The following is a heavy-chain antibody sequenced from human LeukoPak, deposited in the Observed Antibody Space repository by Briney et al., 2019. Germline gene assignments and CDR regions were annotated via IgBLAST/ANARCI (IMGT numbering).Heavy chain of an antibody. CDR2: IKYDGSYT. CDR3: ARDNLDWFDP. CDR1: GFTFSGYW. D-gene: IGHD1-20*01. Sequence: GGSLRLSCAASGFTFSGYWMHWVRQAPGKGLVWVARIKYDGSYTNYADSVKGRFAISRDNAKNTLYLQLNSLRAEDTAVYYCARDNLDWFDPWGQGTLVTVSS. V-gene: IGHV3-74*01. J-gene: IGHJ5*02.